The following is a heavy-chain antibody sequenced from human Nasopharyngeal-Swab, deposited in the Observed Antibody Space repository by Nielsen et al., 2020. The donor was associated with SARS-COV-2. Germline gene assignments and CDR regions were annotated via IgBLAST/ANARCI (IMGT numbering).Heavy chain of an antibody. V-gene: IGHV3-9*01. D-gene: IGHD3-10*01. CDR2: IRWNSGSI. J-gene: IGHJ6*02. Sequence: SLKISCAASGFTFDDYAMHWVRQAPGKGLEWVSGIRWNSGSIGYADSVKGRFTISRDNAKNSLYLQMNSLRAEDTALYYCATIGSGSERDYYYYYGMDVWGQGTTVTVSS. CDR1: GFTFDDYA. CDR3: ATIGSGSERDYYYYYGMDV.